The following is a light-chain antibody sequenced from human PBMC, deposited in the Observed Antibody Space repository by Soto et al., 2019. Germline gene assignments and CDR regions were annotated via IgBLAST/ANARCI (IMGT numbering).Light chain of an antibody. CDR2: DAS. Sequence: DIQMTQSPSTLPASVGDRSTITCLASQSISSWLAWYQQKPGKAPKLLIYDASSLESGVTSRFSGSGSGTEFTLTISSLQPDDFATYYCQPYNSYPRTFGPVTQVEIK. CDR1: QSISSW. V-gene: IGKV1-5*01. J-gene: IGKJ1*01. CDR3: QPYNSYPRT.